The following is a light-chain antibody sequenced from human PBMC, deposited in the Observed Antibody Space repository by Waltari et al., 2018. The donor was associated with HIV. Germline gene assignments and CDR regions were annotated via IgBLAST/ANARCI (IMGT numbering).Light chain of an antibody. Sequence: LRLAQPHSVSESLGKTVTISCTRTGGSIGDTYVQWYQLRPGSAPVTLIYEDNRRPSGVPDRFSGSIHTFSNSAALTISGLKPEDEADYYCQSYDANTHVFGGGTTVTVL. CDR1: GGSIGDTY. V-gene: IGLV6-57*03. J-gene: IGLJ2*01. CDR2: EDN. CDR3: QSYDANTHV.